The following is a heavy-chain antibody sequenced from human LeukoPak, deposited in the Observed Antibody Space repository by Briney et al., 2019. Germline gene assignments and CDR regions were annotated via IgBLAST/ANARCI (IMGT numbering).Heavy chain of an antibody. CDR3: AKEAALRD. CDR2: ISSSGTTI. J-gene: IGHJ4*02. D-gene: IGHD2-15*01. Sequence: PGESLRLSCAASGFIFSTYEMNWDRQAPGKGLEWISYISSSGTTIYYADSVKGRFTISRDNAKNSLFLQMNSLRAEDTAIYYCAKEAALRDWGQGTLVTVSS. V-gene: IGHV3-48*03. CDR1: GFIFSTYE.